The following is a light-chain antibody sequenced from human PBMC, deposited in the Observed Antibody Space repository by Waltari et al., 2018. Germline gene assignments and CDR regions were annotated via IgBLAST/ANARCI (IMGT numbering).Light chain of an antibody. CDR1: KLGDKY. J-gene: IGLJ3*02. CDR2: QDT. CDR3: QAWDIYTAV. Sequence: SYEVTQPHSVSVSPGQTASITCSGHKLGDKYASWYQQKPGQSPVLVIYQDTKRPSGIPDRFSGSNSGNTATLTISGTQAMDEADYYCQAWDIYTAVFGGGTKLTVL. V-gene: IGLV3-1*01.